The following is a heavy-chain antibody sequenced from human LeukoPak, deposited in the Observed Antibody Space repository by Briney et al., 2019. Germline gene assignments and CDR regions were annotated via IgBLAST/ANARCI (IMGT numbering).Heavy chain of an antibody. CDR2: IYYSGST. CDR3: ARGRGRATIFGLDY. V-gene: IGHV4-61*01. CDR1: GGSVSSGSYY. D-gene: IGHD5-24*01. J-gene: IGHJ4*02. Sequence: PSETLSLTCTVSGGSVSSGSYYWSWIRQPPGKGLEWIGYIYYSGSTNYNPSLKSRVTISVDTSKNQFSLKLSSVTAADTAVYYCARGRGRATIFGLDYWGQGTLVTVSS.